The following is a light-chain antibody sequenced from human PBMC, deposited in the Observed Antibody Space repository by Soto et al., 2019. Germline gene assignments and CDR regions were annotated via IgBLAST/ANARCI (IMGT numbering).Light chain of an antibody. V-gene: IGKV1-5*01. CDR1: QSISSW. J-gene: IGKJ1*01. CDR2: DAS. CDR3: QQSYNSPQT. Sequence: DIQLTQSASTLSVSFGDRVTITCGASQSISSWLAWYQQKPGKAPKLLIYDASSLESGVPSRFSGSGYGTEFNLTISSLQTDDFATYSCQQSYNSPQTFGQGTKVDIK.